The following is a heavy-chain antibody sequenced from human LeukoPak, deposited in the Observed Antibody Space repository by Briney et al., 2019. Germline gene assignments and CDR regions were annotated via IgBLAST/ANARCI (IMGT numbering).Heavy chain of an antibody. V-gene: IGHV4-39*01. CDR3: ARRVYVDTAMEFDY. Sequence: ASEAPSLTCTVSGGSISSSSYYWGWIRQPPGKGLEWIGSIYYSGSTYYNPSLKSRVTISVDTSKNQFSLKLSSVTAADTAVYYCARRVYVDTAMEFDYWGQGTLVTVSS. J-gene: IGHJ4*02. CDR2: IYYSGST. CDR1: GGSISSSSYY. D-gene: IGHD5-18*01.